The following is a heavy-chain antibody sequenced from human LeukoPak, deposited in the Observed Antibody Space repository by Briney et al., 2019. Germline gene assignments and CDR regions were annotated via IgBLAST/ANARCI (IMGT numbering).Heavy chain of an antibody. V-gene: IGHV3-48*03. CDR1: GFTSTSYE. D-gene: IGHD3-22*01. CDR3: ARRGYESSGPKYYFDH. Sequence: GGSLRLSCVASGFTSTSYEMSWVRQTPGKGLEWVSYITSSSSPIYYAESVKGRFTVSRDNDKNTLYLQMNSLRAEDTAVYYCARRGYESSGPKYYFDHWGQGILVTVSS. J-gene: IGHJ4*02. CDR2: ITSSSSPI.